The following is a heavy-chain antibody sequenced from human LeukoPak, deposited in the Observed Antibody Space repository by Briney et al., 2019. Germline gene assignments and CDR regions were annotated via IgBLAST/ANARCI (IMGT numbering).Heavy chain of an antibody. V-gene: IGHV4-59*08. CDR1: GDSINNEY. CDR2: MYNSGST. J-gene: IGHJ4*02. D-gene: IGHD3-22*01. CDR3: ARRRYTSGYLDY. Sequence: SETLSLTCTVSGDSINNEYWTWIRQPPGKGLEWIGYMYNSGSTKYNPSLKSRVTILPDTPKNQFSLKLSSVTAADTAVYYCARRRYTSGYLDYWGQGTLVTVSS.